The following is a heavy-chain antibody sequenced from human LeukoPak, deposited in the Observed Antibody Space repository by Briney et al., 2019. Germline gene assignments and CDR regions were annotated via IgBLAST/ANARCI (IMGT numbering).Heavy chain of an antibody. CDR3: TTGSAYSGLDN. CDR2: VKSQKDGGRI. Sequence: GGSLRLSCAASGFTFSDYYMSWIRQAPGKGLEWVGRVKSQKDGGRIDYAAPVKGRFTISRDDSKNTLYLQMNSLKIEDTAVYYCTTGSAYSGLDNWGQGTLVTVPS. J-gene: IGHJ4*02. V-gene: IGHV3-15*01. CDR1: GFTFSDYY. D-gene: IGHD3-22*01.